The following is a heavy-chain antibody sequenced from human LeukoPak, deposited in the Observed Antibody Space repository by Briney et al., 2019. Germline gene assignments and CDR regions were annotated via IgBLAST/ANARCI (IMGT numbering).Heavy chain of an antibody. CDR3: ARHRDYSSWTSVNY. J-gene: IGHJ4*02. CDR1: GGSISSSSYY. Sequence: SETLSLTCTVSGGSISSSSYYWGWIRQPPGKGLEWIGSIYYSGSTYYNPSLKSRVTISVDKPKNQFSLQLSSVTAADTAVYFCARHRDYSSWTSVNYWGQGTLVTVSS. D-gene: IGHD6-13*01. V-gene: IGHV4-39*01. CDR2: IYYSGST.